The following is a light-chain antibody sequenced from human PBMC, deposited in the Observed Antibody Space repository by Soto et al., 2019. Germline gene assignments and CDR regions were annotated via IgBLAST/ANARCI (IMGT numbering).Light chain of an antibody. Sequence: EIVMTQSPGTLSVSTGESATLXXRPSQSVSSNLAWYQQKPGQAPRLXXYGASSRATGIPDRFSGSGSGTDFTLTISSLEPEDSAVYYCQQRNVWPPVTFGQGTRLEIK. V-gene: IGKV3D-15*01. CDR1: QSVSSN. J-gene: IGKJ5*01. CDR2: GAS. CDR3: QQRNVWPPVT.